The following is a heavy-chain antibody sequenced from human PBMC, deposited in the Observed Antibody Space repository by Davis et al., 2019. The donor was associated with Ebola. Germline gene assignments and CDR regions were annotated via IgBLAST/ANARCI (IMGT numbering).Heavy chain of an antibody. CDR1: GFTFSDYY. Sequence: GGSLRLSCAASGFTFSDYYMSWIRQAPGKGLEWVSYISSSGSTIYYADSVKGRFTISRDNAKNSLYLQMNSLRAEDTAVYYCARDTGRPYYDFWSGFDYYYGMDVWGQGTTVTVSS. CDR2: ISSSGSTI. CDR3: ARDTGRPYYDFWSGFDYYYGMDV. D-gene: IGHD3-3*01. J-gene: IGHJ6*02. V-gene: IGHV3-11*01.